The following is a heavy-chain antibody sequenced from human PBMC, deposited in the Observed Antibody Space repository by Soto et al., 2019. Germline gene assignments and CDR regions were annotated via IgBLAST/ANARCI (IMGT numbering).Heavy chain of an antibody. CDR2: ISSSGDST. V-gene: IGHV3-23*01. J-gene: IGHJ6*02. Sequence: GGSLRLSCAASGFSFSSRAMNLVRQAPDKGLEWVSSISSSGDSTYYADSVKGRFTISRDNSKNTLYLQMNSLRAEDTAVYYCARDQGLRFLEWLLGVWGQGTTVTVSS. CDR3: ARDQGLRFLEWLLGV. CDR1: GFSFSSRA. D-gene: IGHD3-3*01.